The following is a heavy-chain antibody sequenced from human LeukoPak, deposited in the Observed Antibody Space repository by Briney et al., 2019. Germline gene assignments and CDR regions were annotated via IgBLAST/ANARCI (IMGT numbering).Heavy chain of an antibody. V-gene: IGHV1-46*01. Sequence: ASVKVSCKASGYTFTTYYMHWVRQAPGQGLEWMGIINPSSGSTNYAQKLQGRVTMTTDTSTSTAYMELRSLRSDDTAVYYCARALLWFGEPSHIDYWGQGTLVTASS. CDR1: GYTFTTYY. CDR3: ARALLWFGEPSHIDY. J-gene: IGHJ4*02. CDR2: INPSSGST. D-gene: IGHD3-10*01.